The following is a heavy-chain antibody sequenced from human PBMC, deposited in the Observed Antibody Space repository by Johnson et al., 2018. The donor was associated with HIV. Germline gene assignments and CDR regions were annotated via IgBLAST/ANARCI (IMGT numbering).Heavy chain of an antibody. CDR1: GFTFSSYG. Sequence: VQLVESGGGVVQPGGSLRLSCAASGFTFSSYGMHWVRQAPGKGLAWVGRIKSKTDGGTTDYAAPVKGSCTISRDDSKNTLYLQMNSLRAEDTAVYYCAREGAAAGPTDAFDIWGQGTMVTVSS. J-gene: IGHJ3*02. CDR2: IKSKTDGGTT. V-gene: IGHV3-15*01. D-gene: IGHD6-13*01. CDR3: AREGAAAGPTDAFDI.